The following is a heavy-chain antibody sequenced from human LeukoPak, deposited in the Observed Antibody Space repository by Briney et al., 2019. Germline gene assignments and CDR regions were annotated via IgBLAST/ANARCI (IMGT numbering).Heavy chain of an antibody. V-gene: IGHV3-11*04. Sequence: TGGSLRLSCAASGFIFSDYYMSWIRQAPGKGLEWVSYISSSGSTIYYADSVKGRFTISRDNAKNSLYLQMNSLRAEDTAVYYCARLSGWYQSYVDVWGKGTTVTVSS. D-gene: IGHD6-19*01. CDR2: ISSSGSTI. J-gene: IGHJ6*03. CDR3: ARLSGWYQSYVDV. CDR1: GFIFSDYY.